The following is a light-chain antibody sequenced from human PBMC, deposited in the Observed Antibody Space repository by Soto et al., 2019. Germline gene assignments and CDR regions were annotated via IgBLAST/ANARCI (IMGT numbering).Light chain of an antibody. V-gene: IGKV3D-20*02. Sequence: EIVLTQSPGTLSLSPGKRATLSCRASQSISSSYLAWYQQRPGQAPRLLIYGASSRATGIPDRFSGSGSGTDFTLTISSLEPEDFAVYYCQQRSNWHAFGPGTKVDIK. CDR1: QSISSSY. CDR2: GAS. CDR3: QQRSNWHA. J-gene: IGKJ3*01.